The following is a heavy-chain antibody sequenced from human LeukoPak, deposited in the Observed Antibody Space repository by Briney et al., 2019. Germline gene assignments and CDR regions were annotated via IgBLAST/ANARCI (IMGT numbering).Heavy chain of an antibody. D-gene: IGHD4-17*01. V-gene: IGHV1-46*01. J-gene: IGHJ3*02. CDR3: ARVFITTVTTYLDAFDI. CDR1: GYTFTSYY. CDR2: INPSGGST. Sequence: ASVNVSCKASGYTFTSYYMHWVRQAPGQGLEWMGIINPSGGSTSYAQKFQGRVTMTRDTSTSTVYMELSSLRSEDTAVYYCARVFITTVTTYLDAFDIWGQGTMVTVSS.